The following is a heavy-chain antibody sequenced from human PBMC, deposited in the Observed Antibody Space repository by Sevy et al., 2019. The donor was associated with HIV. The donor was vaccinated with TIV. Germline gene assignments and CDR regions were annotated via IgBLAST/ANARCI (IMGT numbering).Heavy chain of an antibody. CDR3: TTQRGYDFWSGLAPYGMDV. V-gene: IGHV3-49*03. CDR1: GSTFRDYA. D-gene: IGHD3-3*01. CDR2: MRSNTYGGTT. Sequence: GGSLRLSCTASGSTFRDYAVSRFRQAPRKGLEWVGFMRSNTYGGTTEYAASVKGRFTMSRDDSKTIAYLQMNSLKTDDTAMYYCTTQRGYDFWSGLAPYGMDVWGQGTTVTVSS. J-gene: IGHJ6*02.